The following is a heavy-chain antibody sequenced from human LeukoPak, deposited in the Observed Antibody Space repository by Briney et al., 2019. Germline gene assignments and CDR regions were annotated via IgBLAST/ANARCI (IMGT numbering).Heavy chain of an antibody. CDR1: GGSISSYY. D-gene: IGHD6-19*01. V-gene: IGHV4-34*01. CDR3: ARGSSGWYSELNWFDP. Sequence: SETLSLTCTVSGGSISSYYWSWIRQPPGKGLEWIGEINHSGSSNYNPSLKSRVTISVDTSKNQFSLKLSSVTAADTAVYYCARGSSGWYSELNWFDPWGQGTLVTVSS. CDR2: INHSGSS. J-gene: IGHJ5*02.